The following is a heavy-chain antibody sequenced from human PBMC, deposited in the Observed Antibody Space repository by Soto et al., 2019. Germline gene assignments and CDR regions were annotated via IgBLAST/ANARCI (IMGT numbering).Heavy chain of an antibody. J-gene: IGHJ4*02. CDR1: GFTFSSYG. Sequence: ESGGGVVQPGRSLRLSCAASGFTFSSYGMHWVRQAPGKGLEWVAVISYDGSNKYYADSVKGRFTISRDNSKNTLYLQMTGRRAEDRAVYYCAKDQPWIQLGPFTFDYWGQEPLVTVPP. D-gene: IGHD5-18*01. CDR3: AKDQPWIQLGPFTFDY. CDR2: ISYDGSNK. V-gene: IGHV3-30*18.